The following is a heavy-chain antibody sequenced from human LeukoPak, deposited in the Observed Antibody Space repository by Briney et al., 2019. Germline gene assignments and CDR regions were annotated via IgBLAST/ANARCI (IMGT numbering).Heavy chain of an antibody. V-gene: IGHV4-4*07. Sequence: SETLSPTCTVSGGSIRSYYWSWIRQPAGRGLEWIGRITASGNTNYNPSLKSRLTMSVDTSKNQFSLRLTSVTAADTAGYYCARDVGSGRYNYWGQGALVTVSS. CDR2: ITASGNT. D-gene: IGHD6-19*01. CDR1: GGSIRSYY. J-gene: IGHJ4*02. CDR3: ARDVGSGRYNY.